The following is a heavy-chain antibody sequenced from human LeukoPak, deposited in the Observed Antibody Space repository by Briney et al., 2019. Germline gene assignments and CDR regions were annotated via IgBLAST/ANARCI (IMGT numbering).Heavy chain of an antibody. V-gene: IGHV4-61*08. D-gene: IGHD3-22*01. CDR2: IYYSGST. J-gene: IGHJ4*02. CDR3: ASDSSGYYPSYFDY. CDR1: GGSISSGDYY. Sequence: SQTLSLTCTVSGGSISSGDYYWSWIRQPPGKGLEWIGYIYYSGSTNYNPSLKSRVTISVDTSKNQFSLKLSSVTAADTAVYYCASDSSGYYPSYFDYWGQGTLVTVSS.